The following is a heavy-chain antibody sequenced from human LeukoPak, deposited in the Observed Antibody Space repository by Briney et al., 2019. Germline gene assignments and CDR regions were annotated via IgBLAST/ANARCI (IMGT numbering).Heavy chain of an antibody. CDR1: GFTFSTYN. J-gene: IGHJ4*02. Sequence: GGSLRLSCAASGFTFSTYNMNWVRQAPGTGLEWVSYISSSSGTIYYADSVQGRFTISRDNAKNSLYLQMNSLRAEDTAVYYCARRLTASGKHYFDYWGQGTLVTVSS. V-gene: IGHV3-48*01. CDR3: ARRLTASGKHYFDY. CDR2: ISSSSGTI. D-gene: IGHD6-13*01.